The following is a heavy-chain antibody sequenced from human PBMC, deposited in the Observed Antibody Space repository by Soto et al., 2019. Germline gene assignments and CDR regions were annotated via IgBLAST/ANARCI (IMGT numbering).Heavy chain of an antibody. D-gene: IGHD2-21*01. J-gene: IGHJ4*02. CDR2: IYSGGST. V-gene: IGHV3-53*02. CDR1: GFTVSSNY. Sequence: EVQLVETGGGLIQPGGSLRLSCAASGFTVSSNYMSWVRQAPGKGLEGVSVIYSGGSTYYADSVKGRFTISRDNSKNTLYRQMNSLRAEDTAVYYCARGPVLLGFDYWGQGTLVTVSS. CDR3: ARGPVLLGFDY.